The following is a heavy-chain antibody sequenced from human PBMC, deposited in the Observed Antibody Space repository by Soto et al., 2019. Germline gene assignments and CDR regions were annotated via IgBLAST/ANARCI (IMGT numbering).Heavy chain of an antibody. J-gene: IGHJ4*02. CDR3: AKDRKGSITATGRAFDS. CDR1: GFTFNNYA. CDR2: ISGSGGNT. D-gene: IGHD6-13*01. Sequence: EVQLLESGGGLVQPGGSLRLSCAASGFTFNNYAMSWVRQAPGKGLEWVSGISGSGGNTYYADSVEGRFTISRDNSKNALYLQINGLGAEDTAVYYCAKDRKGSITATGRAFDSWGQGTLVTVSS. V-gene: IGHV3-23*01.